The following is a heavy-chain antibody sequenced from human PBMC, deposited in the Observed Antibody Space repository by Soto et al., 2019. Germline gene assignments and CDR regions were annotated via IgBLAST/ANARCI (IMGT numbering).Heavy chain of an antibody. D-gene: IGHD6-13*01. Sequence: SQTLSLTCAISGDSVSESSVSWNWIRQSPSRGLEWLGRTNYGSKWSYAYAESVRSRITISADTSKNQFSLNLSSVTAADTAIYFCARGLKTSSWYFVSWAQGNLVPVS. V-gene: IGHV6-1*01. CDR1: GDSVSESSVS. CDR3: ARGLKTSSWYFVS. J-gene: IGHJ4*02. CDR2: TNYGSKWSY.